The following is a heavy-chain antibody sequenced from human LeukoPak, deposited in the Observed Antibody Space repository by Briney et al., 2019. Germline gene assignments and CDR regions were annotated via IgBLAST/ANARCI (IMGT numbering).Heavy chain of an antibody. D-gene: IGHD6-19*01. J-gene: IGHJ5*02. CDR3: AKDLGGQWLVFWFDP. CDR2: IWYDGSNK. Sequence: GSLRLSCAASGFTFSTYGMHWVRQAPGKGLEWVAVIWYDGSNKYYADSVKGRFTISRDNSKNTLYLQMNSLRAEDMAVYYCAKDLGGQWLVFWFDPWGQGTLVTVSS. V-gene: IGHV3-33*06. CDR1: GFTFSTYG.